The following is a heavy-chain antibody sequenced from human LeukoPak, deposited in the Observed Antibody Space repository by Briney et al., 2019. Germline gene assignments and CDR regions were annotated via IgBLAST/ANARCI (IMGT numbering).Heavy chain of an antibody. V-gene: IGHV4-59*01. CDR3: ARGVYGSTMEFDS. J-gene: IGHJ4*02. D-gene: IGHD3-3*01. Sequence: PSETLSLTCTVSGGPISSYYWSWIRQAPGKGLEWIGYIYETRSTNYNPSLKSRVTILGDTSKKQFSLKLGSLTAADTAVYYCARGVYGSTMEFDSWGQGILVTVSS. CDR1: GGPISSYY. CDR2: IYETRST.